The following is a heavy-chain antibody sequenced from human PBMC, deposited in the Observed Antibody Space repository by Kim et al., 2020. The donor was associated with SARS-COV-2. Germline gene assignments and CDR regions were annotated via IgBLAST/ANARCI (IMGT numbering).Heavy chain of an antibody. CDR1: GGSISSSSYY. CDR2: IYYSGST. J-gene: IGHJ5*02. CDR3: ARVPAYDILTGYTPTNCFDP. Sequence: SETLSLTCTVSGGSISSSSYYWGWIRQPPGKGLEWIGSIYYSGSTYYNPSLKSRVTISVDTSKNQFSLKLSSVTAADTAVYYCARVPAYDILTGYTPTNCFDPWGQGTLVTVSS. D-gene: IGHD3-9*01. V-gene: IGHV4-39*07.